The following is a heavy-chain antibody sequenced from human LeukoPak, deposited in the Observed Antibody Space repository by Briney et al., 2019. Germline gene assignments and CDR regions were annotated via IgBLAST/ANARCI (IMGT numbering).Heavy chain of an antibody. J-gene: IGHJ3*02. CDR3: ARVGNHDAFDI. CDR2: ISSSSSYI. V-gene: IGHV3-21*01. Sequence: GGSLRLSCAASGFTFSSYSMNWVRQAPGKGLEWVSSISSSSSYIYYADSVKGRFTISGDNAKNSLYLQMNSLRAEDTAVYYCARVGNHDAFDIWGQGTMVTVSS. CDR1: GFTFSSYS. D-gene: IGHD1-26*01.